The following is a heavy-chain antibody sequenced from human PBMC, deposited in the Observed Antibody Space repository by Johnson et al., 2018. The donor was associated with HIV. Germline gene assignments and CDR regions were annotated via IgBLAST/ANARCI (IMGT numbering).Heavy chain of an antibody. D-gene: IGHD1-26*01. CDR1: GFSFSDYY. J-gene: IGHJ3*02. V-gene: IGHV3-11*04. CDR2: ISSSGSTI. CDR3: AREIGGSYYRDAFDI. Sequence: QVQLVESGGGLVKPGGSLRLSCAASGFSFSDYYMSWIRQAPGKGLEWVSYISSSGSTIYYADSVVKGRFTISRDNAKNSVFLQMNSLRVEDTAIYDCAREIGGSYYRDAFDIWGQGTMVTGSS.